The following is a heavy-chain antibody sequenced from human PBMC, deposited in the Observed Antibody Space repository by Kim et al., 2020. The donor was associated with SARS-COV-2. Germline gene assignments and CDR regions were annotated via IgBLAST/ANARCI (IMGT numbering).Heavy chain of an antibody. J-gene: IGHJ5*02. V-gene: IGHV3-23*01. Sequence: GGSLRLSCAASGFTFSSSAMNWVRQAPGKGLEWVSGISAGGGSTYYADSVKGRFTISRDNSKNTLYLQMNSLRAEDTAVYFCAKPKGSESYYPNWFDPWGQGTLVTVSS. CDR1: GFTFSSSA. CDR2: ISAGGGST. CDR3: AKPKGSESYYPNWFDP. D-gene: IGHD3-10*01.